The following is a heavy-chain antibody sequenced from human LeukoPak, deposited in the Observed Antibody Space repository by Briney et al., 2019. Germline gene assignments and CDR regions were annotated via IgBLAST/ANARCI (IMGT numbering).Heavy chain of an antibody. J-gene: IGHJ4*02. V-gene: IGHV4-30-2*01. CDR2: IYHSGST. CDR1: GGSISSGGYS. CDR3: ARGSGGSGSFDY. Sequence: SKTLSLTCAVSGGSISSGGYSWSWIRQPPGEGLEWIGYIYHSGSTYYNPSLKSRVTISVDRSKNQFSLKLSSVTAADTAVYYCARGSGGSGSFDYWGQGTLVTVSS. D-gene: IGHD3-10*01.